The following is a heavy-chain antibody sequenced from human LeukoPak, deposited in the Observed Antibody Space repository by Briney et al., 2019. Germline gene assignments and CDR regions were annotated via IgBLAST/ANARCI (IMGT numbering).Heavy chain of an antibody. V-gene: IGHV1-69*13. J-gene: IGHJ4*02. CDR2: IIPIFGTA. D-gene: IGHD5-24*01. Sequence: SVKVSCKASGGTFSSYAISWVRQAPGQGLEWMGGIIPIFGTANYAQKFQGRVTITADESTSTAYMELSSLRSEDTAVYYCATVGDGYNSSPGDVDYWGQGTLVTVSS. CDR1: GGTFSSYA. CDR3: ATVGDGYNSSPGDVDY.